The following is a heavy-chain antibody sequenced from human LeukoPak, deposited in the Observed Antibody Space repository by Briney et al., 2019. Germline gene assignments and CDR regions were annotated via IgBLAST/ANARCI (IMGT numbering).Heavy chain of an antibody. D-gene: IGHD1-26*01. Sequence: GGSLRLSCAASGFTFSSYWMHWVRQAPGKGLVWVSRINSDGSSTSYADSVKGRFTISRDNAKNTPYLQMNSLRAEDTAVYYYARVMGGSRYGMDVWGQGTTVTVSS. CDR1: GFTFSSYW. CDR3: ARVMGGSRYGMDV. CDR2: INSDGSST. V-gene: IGHV3-74*01. J-gene: IGHJ6*02.